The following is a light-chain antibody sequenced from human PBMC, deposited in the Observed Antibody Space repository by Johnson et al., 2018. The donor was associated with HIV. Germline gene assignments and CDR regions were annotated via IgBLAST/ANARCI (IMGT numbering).Light chain of an antibody. V-gene: IGLV1-51*01. J-gene: IGLJ1*01. CDR2: DND. CDR1: SSNIGNNY. Sequence: QPVLTQPPSMSAAPGQRVTISCSGSSSNIGNNYVSWYQQLPHTAPKLLISDNDKRPSGIPDRFSGSKSGASATLDITGLQPGDEADYYCGTWDNSLNVYVFGTGTKVTVL. CDR3: GTWDNSLNVYV.